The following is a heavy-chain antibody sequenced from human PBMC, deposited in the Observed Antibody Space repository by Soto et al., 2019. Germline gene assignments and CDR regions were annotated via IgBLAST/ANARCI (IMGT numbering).Heavy chain of an antibody. J-gene: IGHJ4*02. CDR1: GGSVSSGSYY. D-gene: IGHD6-19*01. Sequence: QVQLQESGPGLVKPSETLSLTCTVSGGSVSSGSYYWSWIRQPPGKGLEWIGYIYYSGSTNYNPSLKSRVTISVDTSKNQFSLKLSSVTAADTAVYYCARDPAGYSSGWYHRFDYWGQGTLVTVSS. V-gene: IGHV4-61*01. CDR2: IYYSGST. CDR3: ARDPAGYSSGWYHRFDY.